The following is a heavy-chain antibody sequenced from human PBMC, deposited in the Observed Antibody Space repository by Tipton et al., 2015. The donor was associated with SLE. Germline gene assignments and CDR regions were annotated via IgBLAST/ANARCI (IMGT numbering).Heavy chain of an antibody. J-gene: IGHJ4*02. CDR3: ARGKQYGSGNY. V-gene: IGHV4-39*07. CDR2: IYYSGST. Sequence: LRLSCTVSGGSISSSSYYWGWIRQPPGKGLEWIGSIYYSGSTYYNPSLKSRVTISVDTSKNQFSLKLSSVTAADTAVYYCARGKQYGSGNYWGQGTLVTVSS. D-gene: IGHD3-10*01. CDR1: GGSISSSSYY.